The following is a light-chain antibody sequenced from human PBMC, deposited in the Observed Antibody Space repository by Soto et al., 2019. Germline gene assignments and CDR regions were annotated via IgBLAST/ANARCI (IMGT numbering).Light chain of an antibody. CDR3: QQYNGWPRT. J-gene: IGKJ1*01. Sequence: EIGMTQSPATLSVSPGERATLSCRASQSVSSNLAWYQQKPGQAPRLLIYGASTRAPGFPARFSGSGSGTDFTLTISSLQSEDFAVYYCQQYNGWPRTFGQGTKVAIK. V-gene: IGKV3-15*01. CDR2: GAS. CDR1: QSVSSN.